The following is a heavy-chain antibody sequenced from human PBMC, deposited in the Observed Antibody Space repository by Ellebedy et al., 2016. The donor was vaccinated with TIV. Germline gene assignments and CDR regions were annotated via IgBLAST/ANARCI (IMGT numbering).Heavy chain of an antibody. Sequence: AASVKVSCKASGHTFTSDGFGWVRQAPGQGLEWMGWINTYNGNTNYAKSFQGRVTMTTDTSTNTAYLDLRNLRPDDTAVYYCARGITGPVDLGYWGQGTLVTVSS. CDR1: GHTFTSDG. CDR2: INTYNGNT. V-gene: IGHV1-18*04. J-gene: IGHJ4*02. D-gene: IGHD1-1*01. CDR3: ARGITGPVDLGY.